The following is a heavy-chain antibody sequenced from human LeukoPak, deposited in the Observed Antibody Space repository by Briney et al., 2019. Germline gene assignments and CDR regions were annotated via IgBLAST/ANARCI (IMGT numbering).Heavy chain of an antibody. V-gene: IGHV3-64*02. Sequence: PGGSLRLSCAASGFTFSSYAMHWVRQAPGKGLEYVSGISRNGGNTYYADSVKGRFTISRDNSKNTLYLQMGGLRAEDMAVYYCARQAAGVVYWGQGTLVTVSS. CDR2: ISRNGGNT. J-gene: IGHJ4*02. D-gene: IGHD6-13*01. CDR1: GFTFSSYA. CDR3: ARQAAGVVY.